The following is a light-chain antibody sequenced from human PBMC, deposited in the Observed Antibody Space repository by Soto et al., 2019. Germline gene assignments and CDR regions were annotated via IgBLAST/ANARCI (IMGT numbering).Light chain of an antibody. CDR2: DAS. CDR3: QQYNTYWT. J-gene: IGKJ3*01. CDR1: QNIIRW. Sequence: DIQMTQSPSTLSASVGDRVTITCRASQNIIRWLAWYQQKPGKAPKPLIYDASNLESGAPSRFSGSGSGTEFTLTISSLQPDDLATYYCQQYNTYWTFGPGTKVDIK. V-gene: IGKV1-5*01.